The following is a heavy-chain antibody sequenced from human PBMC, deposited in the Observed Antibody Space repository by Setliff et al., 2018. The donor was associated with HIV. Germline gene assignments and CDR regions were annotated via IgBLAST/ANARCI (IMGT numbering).Heavy chain of an antibody. V-gene: IGHV1-2*06. CDR3: ARDKDGFDI. CDR2: INPNSGDT. CDR1: GYTFTGYY. D-gene: IGHD2-15*01. J-gene: IGHJ3*02. Sequence: VASVKVSCKASGYTFTGYYINWVRRAPGQGLEWMGRINPNSGDTNYTQSFQGRVTMTRDRSINTAYLELSSLKSDDTAVYYCARDKDGFDIWGQGTMVT.